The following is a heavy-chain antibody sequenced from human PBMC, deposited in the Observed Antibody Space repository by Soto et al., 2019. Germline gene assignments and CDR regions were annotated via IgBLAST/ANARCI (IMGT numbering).Heavy chain of an antibody. CDR2: IIPIFETS. CDR1: GGTFSSHV. D-gene: IGHD2-15*01. J-gene: IGHJ3*01. V-gene: IGHV1-69*01. Sequence: QVQLVQSGPEVKTPGSSVRVSCKASGGTFSSHVVSWVRQAPGQGLEWMGGIIPIFETSNYAQKFQGRVSITADESKNTAYRDLRRLTSEDPAIYYCARPLSCESADCSSANDPFNFWGQGTMVIFSS. CDR3: ARPLSCESADCSSANDPFNF.